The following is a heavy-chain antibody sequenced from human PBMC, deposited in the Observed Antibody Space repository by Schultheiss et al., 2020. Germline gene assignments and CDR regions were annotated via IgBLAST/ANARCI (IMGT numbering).Heavy chain of an antibody. CDR1: GFTFDDYA. CDR2: ISWNSGSI. Sequence: SCAASGFTFDDYAMHWVRQAPGKGLEWVSGISWNSGSIGYADSVKGRFTISRDNSKNTLYLQMNSLRAEDTAVYYCARAPNAGWSLPFGIWGQGTMVTVSS. CDR3: ARAPNAGWSLPFGI. J-gene: IGHJ3*02. V-gene: IGHV3-9*01. D-gene: IGHD2-15*01.